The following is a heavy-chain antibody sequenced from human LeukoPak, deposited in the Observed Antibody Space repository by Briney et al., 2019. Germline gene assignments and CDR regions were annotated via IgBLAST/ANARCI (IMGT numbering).Heavy chain of an antibody. V-gene: IGHV1-46*01. CDR3: ARGRGVHDSHTYDYFDY. D-gene: IGHD3-22*01. Sequence: ASVKVSCKASGYTFTSYYIHWVRQAPGQGLEWMGIINPAGGSTTYAQKFQGSRLTLTRDTSTSTVYMELSSLRSEDTAVYYCARGRGVHDSHTYDYFDYWGLGSLVTVSS. J-gene: IGHJ4*02. CDR1: GYTFTSYY. CDR2: INPAGGST.